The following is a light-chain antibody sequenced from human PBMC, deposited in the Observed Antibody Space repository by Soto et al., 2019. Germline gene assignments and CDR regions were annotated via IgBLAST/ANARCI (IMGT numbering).Light chain of an antibody. CDR2: DVT. J-gene: IGLJ1*01. CDR1: NSDIGGYNF. CDR3: SSYTSSSTLV. Sequence: QSALTQPAFVSGSPGQSITISCTGTNSDIGGYNFVSWYQQHPGKVPKLMIYDVTNRPSGVSNRFSGSKSGNTASLTISGLQAEDEADYYCSSYTSSSTLVFGTGTKLTFL. V-gene: IGLV2-14*01.